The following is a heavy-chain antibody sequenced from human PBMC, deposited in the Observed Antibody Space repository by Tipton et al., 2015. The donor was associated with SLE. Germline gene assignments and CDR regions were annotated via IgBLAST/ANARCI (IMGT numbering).Heavy chain of an antibody. CDR2: INHSGST. CDR3: ARWQGSSWPYYYYYMDV. V-gene: IGHV4-34*01. D-gene: IGHD6-13*01. CDR1: GGSFSGYY. Sequence: TLSLTCAVYGGSFSGYYWSWIRQPPGKGLEWIGEINHSGSTNYNPSLKSRVTISVDTSKNKISLKLSSVTAADTAVYYCARWQGSSWPYYYYYMDVWGKGTTVTVSS. J-gene: IGHJ6*03.